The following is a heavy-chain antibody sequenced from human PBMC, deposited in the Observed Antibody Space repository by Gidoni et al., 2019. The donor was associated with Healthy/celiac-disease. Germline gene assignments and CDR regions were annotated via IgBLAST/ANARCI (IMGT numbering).Heavy chain of an antibody. Sequence: QVQLVQSGAEAKKPGSSVKVSCKASGGTFSSYAISWVRQAPGQGLEWMGGIIPIFGTANYAQKFQGRVTITADESTSTAYMELSSLRSEDTAVYYCARAESVYMVRGIYYYYGMDVWGQGTTVTVSS. CDR1: GGTFSSYA. CDR2: IIPIFGTA. V-gene: IGHV1-69*01. CDR3: ARAESVYMVRGIYYYYGMDV. J-gene: IGHJ6*02. D-gene: IGHD3-10*01.